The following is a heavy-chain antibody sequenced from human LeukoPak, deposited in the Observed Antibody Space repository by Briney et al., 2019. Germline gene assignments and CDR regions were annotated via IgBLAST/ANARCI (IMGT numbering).Heavy chain of an antibody. CDR3: ARGDRWFDP. CDR2: IYHSGST. CDR1: GGSISSGGYS. Sequence: TSETLSLTCAVSGGSISSGGYSWSWIRQPPGKGLEWIGYIYHSGSTYYNPSLKSRVTISVDRSKNQFSLKLSSVTAADTAVYYCARGDRWFDPWGQGTLVTVPS. J-gene: IGHJ5*02. V-gene: IGHV4-30-2*01.